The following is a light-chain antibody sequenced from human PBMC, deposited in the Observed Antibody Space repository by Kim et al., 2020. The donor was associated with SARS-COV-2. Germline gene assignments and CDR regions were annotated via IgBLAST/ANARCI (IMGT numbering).Light chain of an antibody. Sequence: ASVKLTCTLSSGHSNYAIAWHQQQPEKGPRYLMNLASDGSHSKADGIPDRFSGSSSGAERYLTISSLHSEDEAAYYCQTWGTVIQVFGGGTQLTVL. J-gene: IGLJ3*02. CDR2: LASDGSH. V-gene: IGLV4-69*01. CDR3: QTWGTVIQV. CDR1: SGHSNYA.